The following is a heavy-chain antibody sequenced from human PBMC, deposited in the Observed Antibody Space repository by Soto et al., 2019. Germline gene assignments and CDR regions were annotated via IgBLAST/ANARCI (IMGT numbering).Heavy chain of an antibody. CDR2: IYHSGST. Sequence: QLQLQESGSGLVKPSQTLSLTCAVSGGSISSGGYSWSWIRQPPGKGLDWIGYIYHSGSTYYNPSRQIRVTNPVDRSQTQFSLKLSSVTAADTAVYYCARVPDRWGQGTLVTVSS. CDR1: GGSISSGGYS. J-gene: IGHJ5*02. V-gene: IGHV4-30-2*01. D-gene: IGHD2-2*01. CDR3: ARVPDR.